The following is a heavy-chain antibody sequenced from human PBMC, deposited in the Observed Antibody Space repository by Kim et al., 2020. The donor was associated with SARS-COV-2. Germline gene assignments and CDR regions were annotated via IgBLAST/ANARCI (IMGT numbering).Heavy chain of an antibody. J-gene: IGHJ4*02. Sequence: GGSLRLSCAASGFTFSSYSMNWVRQAPGKGLEWVSSISSSSSYIYYADSVKGRFTISRDNAKNSLYLQMNSLRAEDTAVYYCARGIWGSSGWYLESTYDYWGQGTLVTVSS. CDR1: GFTFSSYS. V-gene: IGHV3-21*01. D-gene: IGHD6-19*01. CDR2: ISSSSSYI. CDR3: ARGIWGSSGWYLESTYDY.